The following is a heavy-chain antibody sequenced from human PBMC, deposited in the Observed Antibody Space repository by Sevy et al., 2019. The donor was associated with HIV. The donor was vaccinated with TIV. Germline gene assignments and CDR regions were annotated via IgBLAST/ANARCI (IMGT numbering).Heavy chain of an antibody. Sequence: SETLSLTCAVSGYSISSGYYWGWIRQPPGKGLEWIGSIYHSGSTYYNPSLKSRVTISVDTSKNQFSLKLSSMTAADTAVYYCARSYSGSYRGDDAFDIWGQGIMVTVSS. D-gene: IGHD1-26*01. CDR2: IYHSGST. CDR1: GYSISSGYY. CDR3: ARSYSGSYRGDDAFDI. V-gene: IGHV4-38-2*01. J-gene: IGHJ3*02.